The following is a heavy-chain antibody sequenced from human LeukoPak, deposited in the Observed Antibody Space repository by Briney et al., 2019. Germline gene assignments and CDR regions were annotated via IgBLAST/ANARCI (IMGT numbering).Heavy chain of an antibody. CDR3: ARRTIWFGEFDYGSGSYGWFDP. CDR2: IRSGCSPI. Sequence: GGSLKLSCEASGFTFSSYEMNWVRQAPGKGLEWVSYIRSGCSPIYYADSVKGRFTISRDNAKNSLYLQMNSLRAEDTAVYYCARRTIWFGEFDYGSGSYGWFDPWGQGTLVTVSS. CDR1: GFTFSSYE. J-gene: IGHJ5*02. D-gene: IGHD3-10*01. V-gene: IGHV3-48*03.